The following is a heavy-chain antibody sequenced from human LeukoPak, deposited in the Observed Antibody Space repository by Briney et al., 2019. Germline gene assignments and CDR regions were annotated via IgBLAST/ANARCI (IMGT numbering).Heavy chain of an antibody. CDR1: GFTFRSYW. D-gene: IGHD5-12*01. J-gene: IGHJ4*02. V-gene: IGHV3-74*01. CDR2: INNDGSTT. CDR3: TREKGIGYLPNDH. Sequence: PGGSLRLSCAACGFTFRSYWMHWVRQAPGKGLVWVSRINNDGSTTTYADSVKGRFTISRDNAKNTLLLQMNSLRAEDTAVYYCTREKGIGYLPNDHWGQGTLVTVSS.